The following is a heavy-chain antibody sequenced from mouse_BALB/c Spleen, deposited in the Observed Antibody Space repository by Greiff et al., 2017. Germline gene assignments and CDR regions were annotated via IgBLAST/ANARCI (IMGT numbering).Heavy chain of an antibody. Sequence: QVQLKQSGAELAKPGASVKMSCKASGYTFTSYWMHWVKQRPGQGLEWIGYINPSTGYTEYNQKFKDKATLTADKSSSTAYMQLSSLTSEDSAVYYCARSDRYYFDYWGQGTTLTVSS. V-gene: IGHV1-7*01. CDR3: ARSDRYYFDY. CDR2: INPSTGYT. CDR1: GYTFTSYW. J-gene: IGHJ2*01. D-gene: IGHD2-14*01.